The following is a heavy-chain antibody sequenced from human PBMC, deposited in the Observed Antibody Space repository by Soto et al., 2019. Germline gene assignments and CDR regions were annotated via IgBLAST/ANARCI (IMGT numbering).Heavy chain of an antibody. J-gene: IGHJ6*02. CDR2: IIPIFGTA. CDR3: ARGRGIAAAETDYYYYGMDV. CDR1: GGTFSSYA. V-gene: IGHV1-69*06. Sequence: ASVKVSCKASGGTFSSYAISWVRQAPGQGLEWMGGIIPIFGTANYAQKFQGRVTITADKSTSTAYMELSSLRSEDTAVYYCARGRGIAAAETDYYYYGMDVWGQGTTVTVSS. D-gene: IGHD6-13*01.